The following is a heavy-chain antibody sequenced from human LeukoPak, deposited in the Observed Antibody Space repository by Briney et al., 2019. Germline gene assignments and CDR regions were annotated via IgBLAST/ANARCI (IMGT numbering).Heavy chain of an antibody. J-gene: IGHJ6*04. Sequence: PGGSLRLSCAASGFTVSSNYMSWVRQAPGKGLEWVSAIYSGGGTYYADSVKGRFTISRDNSKNTLYLQMNSLRAEDTAVYYCARDLTMVRGVLGVWGKGTTVTVTS. CDR1: GFTVSSNY. D-gene: IGHD3-10*01. CDR2: IYSGGGT. V-gene: IGHV3-53*01. CDR3: ARDLTMVRGVLGV.